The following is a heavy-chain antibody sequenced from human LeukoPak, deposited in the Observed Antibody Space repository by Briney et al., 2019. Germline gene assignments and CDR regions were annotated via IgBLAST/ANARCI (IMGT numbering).Heavy chain of an antibody. CDR1: GGSISSSSYY. CDR3: ASAYCSSTSCPGGIYAFDI. V-gene: IGHV4-39*07. CDR2: IYYSGST. Sequence: SETLSLTCTVSGGSISSSSYYWGWIRQPPGKGLEWIGSIYYSGSTYYNPSLKSRVTISVDTSKNQFSLKLSSVTAADTAVYYCASAYCSSTSCPGGIYAFDIWGQGTMVTVSS. J-gene: IGHJ3*02. D-gene: IGHD2-2*01.